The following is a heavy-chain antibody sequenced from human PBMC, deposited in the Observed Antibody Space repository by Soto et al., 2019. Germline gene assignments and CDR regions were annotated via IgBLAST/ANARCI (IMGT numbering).Heavy chain of an antibody. CDR2: LYTGGST. CDR1: GFTVSSYY. J-gene: IGHJ6*04. V-gene: IGHV3-53*04. CDR3: ARGDLTDV. Sequence: EVQVVEPGGGLVQPGGSLRLSCAASGFTVSSYYMSWVRQAPGKGLEWVSVLYTGGSTYYADSVNGRFTISRHNSENTLYLQMNSLRVEDTAVYYCARGDLTDVWGKGTTVTVSS.